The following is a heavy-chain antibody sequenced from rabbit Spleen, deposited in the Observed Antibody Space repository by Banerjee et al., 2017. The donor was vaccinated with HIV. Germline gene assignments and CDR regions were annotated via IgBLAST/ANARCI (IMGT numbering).Heavy chain of an antibody. CDR1: GFSFSSSYW. D-gene: IGHD1-1*01. J-gene: IGHJ4*01. Sequence: QEQLEESGGDLVKPEGSLTLTCTASGFSFSSSYWMCWVRQAPGKGLEWIACIGTSSGTTYYASWAKGRFTITRSTSLNTVTLQLASLTAADTATYFCARRAGSGDYIDGYFNLWGQGTLVTVS. CDR3: ARRAGSGDYIDGYFNL. CDR2: IGTSSGTT. V-gene: IGHV1S45*01.